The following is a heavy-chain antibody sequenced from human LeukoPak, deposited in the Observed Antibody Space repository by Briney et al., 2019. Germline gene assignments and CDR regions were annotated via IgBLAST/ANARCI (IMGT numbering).Heavy chain of an antibody. Sequence: ASVKVSCKASGYTFTSYYMHWVRQAPGQGLEWMGWINPNSGGTNYAQKFQGRVTMTRDTSISTAYMELSRLRSDDTAVYYCARDLSDSSGFDYWGQGTLVTVSS. D-gene: IGHD3-22*01. J-gene: IGHJ4*02. V-gene: IGHV1-2*02. CDR1: GYTFTSYY. CDR2: INPNSGGT. CDR3: ARDLSDSSGFDY.